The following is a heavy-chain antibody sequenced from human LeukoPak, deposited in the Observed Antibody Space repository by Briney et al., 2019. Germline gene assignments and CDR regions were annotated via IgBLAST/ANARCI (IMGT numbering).Heavy chain of an antibody. CDR2: ISSSGSTI. CDR3: ARAADYDILTGYYNDY. V-gene: IGHV3-11*01. J-gene: IGHJ4*02. Sequence: GGSLRLSCAASGFTFSDYYMSWIRQAPGKGLEWVSYISSSGSTIYYADSVKGRFTISRDNAKNSLYLQMNSLRAEDTAVYYCARAADYDILTGYYNDYWGQGTLVTVSS. CDR1: GFTFSDYY. D-gene: IGHD3-9*01.